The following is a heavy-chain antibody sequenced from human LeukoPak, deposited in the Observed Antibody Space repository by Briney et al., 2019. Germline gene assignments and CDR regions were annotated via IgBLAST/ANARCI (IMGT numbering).Heavy chain of an antibody. CDR3: ASLCYYDSSGYYGNDAFDI. D-gene: IGHD3-22*01. J-gene: IGHJ3*02. CDR2: INPNSGGT. CDR1: GYTFTGYY. Sequence: GASVKVSCKASGYTFTGYYMHWVRQAPGQGLEWMGWINPNSGGTNYAQKFQGRVTMTRDTSISTAYMELSRLRSDDTAVYYCASLCYYDSSGYYGNDAFDIWGQGTMVTVSS. V-gene: IGHV1-2*02.